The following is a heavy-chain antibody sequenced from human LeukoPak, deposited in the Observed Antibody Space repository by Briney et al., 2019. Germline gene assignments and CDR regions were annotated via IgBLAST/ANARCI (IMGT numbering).Heavy chain of an antibody. Sequence: SVKVSCKASGGTFSSYAISWVRQAPGQGLEWMGRIIPIFGTANYAQKFRGRVTITTDESTSTAYMELSSLRSEDTAVYYCARAFSSCSSTSCHWFDPWGQGTLVTVSS. CDR3: ARAFSSCSSTSCHWFDP. D-gene: IGHD2-2*01. CDR1: GGTFSSYA. V-gene: IGHV1-69*05. J-gene: IGHJ5*02. CDR2: IIPIFGTA.